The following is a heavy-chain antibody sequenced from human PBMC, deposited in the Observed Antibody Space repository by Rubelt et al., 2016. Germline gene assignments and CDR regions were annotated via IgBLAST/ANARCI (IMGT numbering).Heavy chain of an antibody. CDR1: GFTLDDYA. V-gene: IGHV3-9*01. Sequence: GGGLVQPGRSLRLSCAASGFTLDDYAMHWVRQAPGKGLEWVSGISWNSGSIGYADSVKGRFTISRDNAKNSLYLQMNSLRADDTAVYYCAREGVNYYDSNGISGWFDPWGQGTLVTVSS. CDR2: ISWNSGSI. CDR3: AREGVNYYDSNGISGWFDP. D-gene: IGHD3-22*01. J-gene: IGHJ5*02.